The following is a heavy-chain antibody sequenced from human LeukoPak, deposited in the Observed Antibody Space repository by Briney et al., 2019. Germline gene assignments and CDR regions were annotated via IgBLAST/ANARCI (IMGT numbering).Heavy chain of an antibody. CDR2: IIPIFGTA. J-gene: IGHJ4*02. V-gene: IGHV1-69*01. CDR1: GGTFSSYA. CDR3: ARAIVVGDYYFDY. Sequence: ASGEVFCKAFGGTFSSYAMSWGRQGPGQGVEWMGGIIPIFGTANYAQKFQGRVTITADESTSTAYMELSSLRSEDTAVYYCARAIVVGDYYFDYWGQGTLVTVSS. D-gene: IGHD3-22*01.